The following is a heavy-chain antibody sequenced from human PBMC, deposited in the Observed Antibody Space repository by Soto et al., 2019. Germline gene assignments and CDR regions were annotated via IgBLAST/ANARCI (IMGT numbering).Heavy chain of an antibody. CDR3: ARGERKVNWRPYFDT. J-gene: IGHJ5*02. CDR1: GDSLSLYY. CDR2: IYSTGSS. D-gene: IGHD1-26*01. V-gene: IGHV4-59*01. Sequence: SETLSLTCTVSGDSLSLYYWSWIRLSPGKGLEWIGYIYSTGSSNQNPSLRDRVAVSADASKNQFYLTLTSMTAADTAVYYCARGERKVNWRPYFDTWGQGIQVTVS.